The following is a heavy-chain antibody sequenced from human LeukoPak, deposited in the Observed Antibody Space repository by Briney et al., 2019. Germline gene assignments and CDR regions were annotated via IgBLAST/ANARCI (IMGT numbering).Heavy chain of an antibody. D-gene: IGHD2-8*02. CDR2: IRYDGTTT. J-gene: IGHJ3*02. CDR1: GFHFSNFG. V-gene: IGHV3-30*02. Sequence: GGSLRLSCAGSGFHFSNFGMHWVRQAPGKGLEWVTFIRYDGTTTYYADSVKGRFAVSRDNSRNTVCLQMSSLKAEDTAVYYCAREIYCTATTCQGNDAFHIWGQGTVVTVSS. CDR3: AREIYCTATTCQGNDAFHI.